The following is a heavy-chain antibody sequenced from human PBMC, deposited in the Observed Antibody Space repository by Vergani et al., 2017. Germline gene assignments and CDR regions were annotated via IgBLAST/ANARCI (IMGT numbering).Heavy chain of an antibody. J-gene: IGHJ6*03. Sequence: QVQLVESGGGVVQPGRSLRLSCAASGFTFSSYGMHWVRQAPGKGLEWVAVISYDGSNKYYADSVKGRFPISRDNSKNTLYLQMNSLRAEDTAVYYCAKDRGWNYLGTYMDVWGKGTTVTVSS. CDR1: GFTFSSYG. CDR3: AKDRGWNYLGTYMDV. CDR2: ISYDGSNK. V-gene: IGHV3-30*18. D-gene: IGHD1-7*01.